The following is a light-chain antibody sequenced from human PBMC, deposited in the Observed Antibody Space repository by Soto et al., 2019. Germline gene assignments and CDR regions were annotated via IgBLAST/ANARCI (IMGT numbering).Light chain of an antibody. CDR3: QQYGSSPRVT. J-gene: IGKJ4*01. V-gene: IGKV3-20*01. CDR2: DAS. CDR1: QSVSSSY. Sequence: EIVLTQSPGTLSLSPGERATLSCRASQSVSSSYLAWYQQKPGQAPRLLIYDASSRATGIPDRFSGSGSGTDFTLTISRLEPEDFGVYYCQQYGSSPRVTFGGGTKVEIK.